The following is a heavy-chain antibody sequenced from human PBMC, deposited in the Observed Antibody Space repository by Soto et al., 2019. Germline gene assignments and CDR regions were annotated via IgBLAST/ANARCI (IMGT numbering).Heavy chain of an antibody. Sequence: QVQLVQSGAEVKKPGASVKVSCKASGYTFTSYEINWVRQATGHGLEWMGWMNPNSGDTGYAQKFQGRVTMTRNTSISTAYMELSSLRSEDTAVYYCARGELLWCGELLRWGQGTLVTVSS. D-gene: IGHD3-10*01. CDR2: MNPNSGDT. J-gene: IGHJ4*02. V-gene: IGHV1-8*01. CDR3: ARGELLWCGELLR. CDR1: GYTFTSYE.